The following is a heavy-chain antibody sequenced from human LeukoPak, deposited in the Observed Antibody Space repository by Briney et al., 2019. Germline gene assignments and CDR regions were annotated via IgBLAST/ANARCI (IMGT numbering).Heavy chain of an antibody. CDR2: INPSGGST. J-gene: IGHJ4*02. Sequence: ASVKVSFEASGYTFTNHYIHWVRQAPGQGLEWMGIINPSGGSTSYAQKFQGRVTMTRDTSTSTVYMELSSLRSEDTAVYYCARGGKGNADGYNQALNYWGQGTLVTVSS. CDR3: ARGGKGNADGYNQALNY. D-gene: IGHD5-24*01. V-gene: IGHV1-46*01. CDR1: GYTFTNHY.